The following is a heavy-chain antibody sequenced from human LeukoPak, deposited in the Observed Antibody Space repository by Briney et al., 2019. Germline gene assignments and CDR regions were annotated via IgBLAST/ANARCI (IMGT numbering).Heavy chain of an antibody. CDR1: GGSISSSDYY. CDR2: IYYSGGT. D-gene: IGHD3-22*01. CDR3: ASKRSGYYSGFFDY. J-gene: IGHJ4*02. V-gene: IGHV4-39*01. Sequence: SETLSLTCTVSGGSISSSDYYWGWIRQPPGRGLEWIGSIYYSGGTYYSPSLKSRVTISVDTSKNQFSLKLSSLTAADTAVYYCASKRSGYYSGFFDYWGQGTLVTVSS.